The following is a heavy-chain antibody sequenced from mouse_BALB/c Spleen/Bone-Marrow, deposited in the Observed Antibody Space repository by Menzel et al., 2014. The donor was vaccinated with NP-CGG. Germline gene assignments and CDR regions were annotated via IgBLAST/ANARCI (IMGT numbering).Heavy chain of an antibody. CDR3: ARENYGSSPAY. CDR2: IDPYNGGT. CDR1: SYAFTSYN. J-gene: IGHJ3*01. V-gene: IGHV1S135*01. Sequence: EVQVVESGPELVKPGASVKVTCKASSYAFTSYNMYWVKQSHGKSLEWIGYIDPYNGGTSYNQKFKGKATLTVDKSSSTAYMHLNSLTSEDSAVYYCARENYGSSPAYWGQGTLVTVSA. D-gene: IGHD1-1*01.